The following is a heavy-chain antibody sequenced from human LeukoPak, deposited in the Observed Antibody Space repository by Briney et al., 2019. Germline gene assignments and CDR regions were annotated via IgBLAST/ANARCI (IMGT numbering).Heavy chain of an antibody. D-gene: IGHD4-17*01. V-gene: IGHV4-4*07. Sequence: SSETLSLTCTVSGGSLSSYYLSWIRQPAGKGLEWIGRIYSRVITYNTSLKSRVTTPADKSWKQGSLPKKSVPAPAPAVFYFCGDAGTTGEVKCDPWGQGTLGTVSS. J-gene: IGHJ5*02. CDR1: GGSLSSYY. CDR3: CGDAGTTGEVKCDP. CDR2: IYSRVIT.